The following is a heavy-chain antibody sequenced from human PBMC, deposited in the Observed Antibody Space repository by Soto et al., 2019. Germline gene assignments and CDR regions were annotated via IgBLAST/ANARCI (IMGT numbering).Heavy chain of an antibody. V-gene: IGHV3-7*01. CDR3: ARDPAPVGYRGLDV. Sequence: GGSLRLSCAASGFTFSSSWMTWVRQAPGKGLAWVANIKEDGSEKYYVDSVKGRFTISRDNTNESLYLQMNSVRAEDTAVYYCARDPAPVGYRGLDVWGQGTTVTVSS. J-gene: IGHJ6*02. CDR1: GFTFSSSW. CDR2: IKEDGSEK. D-gene: IGHD5-12*01.